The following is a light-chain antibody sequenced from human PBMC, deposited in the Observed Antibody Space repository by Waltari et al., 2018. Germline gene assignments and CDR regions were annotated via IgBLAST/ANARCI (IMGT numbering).Light chain of an antibody. CDR3: GAWDSSVSAYV. Sequence: QSVLTQPPSVSATPGQKVTISCSGSTSNIGNEYVSWYQQLPRTAPKLLMYKNDTRPSGIPDRFSGSKSGTSATLGITGLQTGDEAHYYCGAWDSSVSAYVFGTGTEVTVL. CDR2: KND. CDR1: TSNIGNEY. V-gene: IGLV1-51*01. J-gene: IGLJ1*01.